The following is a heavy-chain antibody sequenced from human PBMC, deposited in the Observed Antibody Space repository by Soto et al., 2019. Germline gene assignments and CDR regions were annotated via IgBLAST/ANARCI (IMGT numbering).Heavy chain of an antibody. CDR2: IDSSGEK. D-gene: IGHD6-19*01. CDR1: GLSITDSEMG. J-gene: IGHJ5*02. Sequence: QVTLKESGPVLVKPTETLTLRCTVSGLSITDSEMGVSWIRQPPGQPLEWLAHIDSSGEKSYRTFLKSRLAISKDTSKSPIVLPMTNMDPADTATYYCARSHLAVAVCPWFDPWGQGIPVTVSS. CDR3: ARSHLAVAVCPWFDP. V-gene: IGHV2-26*01.